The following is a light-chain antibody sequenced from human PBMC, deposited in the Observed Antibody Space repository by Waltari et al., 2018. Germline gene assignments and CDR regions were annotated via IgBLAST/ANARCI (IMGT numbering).Light chain of an antibody. CDR3: QQFNSFPLT. Sequence: AIQLTQSPSSLSASVGDKVTITCRASQDISSALAWYQLRPGKAPKFLIYDASILESGFPSRFRGSGSGTDFTLTISSLQPDDFGTYFCQQFNSFPLTFGGGTKVEMK. V-gene: IGKV1-13*02. CDR1: QDISSA. CDR2: DAS. J-gene: IGKJ4*01.